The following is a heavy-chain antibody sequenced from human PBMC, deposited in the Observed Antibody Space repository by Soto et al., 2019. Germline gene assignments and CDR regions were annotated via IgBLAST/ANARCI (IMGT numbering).Heavy chain of an antibody. Sequence: EVQLVESGGGLVHPGGSLRLSCAASGFTFSSYWMHWVRQAPGKGLVHVSRIRGDGGYTDHAESVKGRFTISRDNAKNTLYLQMNSLRVEDTAVYYCGRDHYRFNSIDYWGQGTLVTVSA. CDR1: GFTFSSYW. CDR3: GRDHYRFNSIDY. V-gene: IGHV3-74*01. D-gene: IGHD1-26*01. CDR2: IRGDGGYT. J-gene: IGHJ4*02.